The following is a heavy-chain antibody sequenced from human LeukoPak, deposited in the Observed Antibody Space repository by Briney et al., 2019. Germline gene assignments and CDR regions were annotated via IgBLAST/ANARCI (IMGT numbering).Heavy chain of an antibody. CDR2: IGWSRTT. D-gene: IGHD2-15*01. V-gene: IGHV4-61*03. CDR3: AKIGGFFHH. Sequence: PSETLSLTCAVSGASVSSDGLWWNWVRQPPGMGLEWIGQIGWSRTTNYKPSLKSRLTIYTDATQNPFSLRLTSVTPTDTAFYSCAKIGGFFHHWGQGTLVTVSS. CDR1: GASVSSDGLW. J-gene: IGHJ1*01.